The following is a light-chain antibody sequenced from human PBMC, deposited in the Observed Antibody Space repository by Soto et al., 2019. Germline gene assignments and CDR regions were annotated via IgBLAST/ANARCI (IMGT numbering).Light chain of an antibody. Sequence: DIQLTQSPFFLCASVGDRVTITCVGSQGISSYLAWYQQKPGKAPELLIYDASSLGSGVPSRFSGSGSGTEFTLTISSLQPDDFATYYCQQYNSYSPWPFGHGTRLAIK. J-gene: IGKJ5*01. V-gene: IGKV1-5*01. CDR1: QGISSY. CDR2: DAS. CDR3: QQYNSYSPWP.